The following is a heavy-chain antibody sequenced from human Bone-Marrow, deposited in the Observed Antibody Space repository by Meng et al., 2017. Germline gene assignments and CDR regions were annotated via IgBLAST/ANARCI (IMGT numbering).Heavy chain of an antibody. D-gene: IGHD3-10*01. CDR1: GFTFSSYG. J-gene: IGHJ6*02. V-gene: IGHV3-21*01. CDR3: ARMGFGELLSPYGMDV. Sequence: GESLKISCAASGFTFSSYGMNWVRQAPGKGLEWVSSISSSSSYIYYADSVKGRFTISRDNAKNSLYLQMNSLRAEDTAVYYCARMGFGELLSPYGMDVWGQGTTVTVSS. CDR2: ISSSSSYI.